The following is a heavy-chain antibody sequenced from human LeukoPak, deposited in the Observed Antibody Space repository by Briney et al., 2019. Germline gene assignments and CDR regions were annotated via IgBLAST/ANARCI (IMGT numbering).Heavy chain of an antibody. D-gene: IGHD3-10*01. J-gene: IGHJ3*02. Sequence: GGSLRLSCAASGFTFSDYEMNWVRQAPGKGLEWVSYISTRGSTIYYADSVKGRFTISRDNAKNSLYLQMNSLRAEDTAVYYCARDLWFGELSAAFDIWGQGTMVTVSS. CDR1: GFTFSDYE. CDR3: ARDLWFGELSAAFDI. CDR2: ISTRGSTI. V-gene: IGHV3-48*03.